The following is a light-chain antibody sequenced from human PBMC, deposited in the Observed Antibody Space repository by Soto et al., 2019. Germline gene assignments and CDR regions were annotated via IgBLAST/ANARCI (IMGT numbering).Light chain of an antibody. Sequence: EIVLTQSPGTLSLSPGERATLSCRASQSVSSSYLAWYQQKPGQAPRLLIYGASSRATGIPDRFSGSGSGTDLTLTISRLEPEDFGVYYCQQYGSSTFTFGPGTKVDMK. J-gene: IGKJ3*01. V-gene: IGKV3-20*01. CDR3: QQYGSSTFT. CDR1: QSVSSSY. CDR2: GAS.